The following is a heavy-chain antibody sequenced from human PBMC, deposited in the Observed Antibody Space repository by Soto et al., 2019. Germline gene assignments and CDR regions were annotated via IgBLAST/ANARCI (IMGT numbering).Heavy chain of an antibody. D-gene: IGHD2-2*01. CDR1: GFTFSNYA. V-gene: IGHV3-23*01. Sequence: EVQLLESGGGLVQPGGSLRLSCAASGFTFSNYAMSWVRQAPGKGLEWVSTISGGGDSAYYADSVKGRFTISRDNSKNTLYLQVNSLRAEDTAAYYCAKRSLTPAAMKSPFDYRGQGTLVTVSS. J-gene: IGHJ4*02. CDR3: AKRSLTPAAMKSPFDY. CDR2: ISGGGDSA.